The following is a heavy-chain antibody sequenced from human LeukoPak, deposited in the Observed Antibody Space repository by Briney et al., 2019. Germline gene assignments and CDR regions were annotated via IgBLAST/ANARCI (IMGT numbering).Heavy chain of an antibody. Sequence: SVKVSCKASGGTFTSYGISWVRQAPGQGVEWMGGIIPIFGTANYAQKFQGRVTITADESTSTAYMELSSLRSEDTAVYYCAAGAIVVVPATSNPFDYWGQGTLVTVSS. CDR3: AAGAIVVVPATSNPFDY. CDR2: IIPIFGTA. D-gene: IGHD2-2*01. J-gene: IGHJ4*02. V-gene: IGHV1-69*13. CDR1: GGTFTSYG.